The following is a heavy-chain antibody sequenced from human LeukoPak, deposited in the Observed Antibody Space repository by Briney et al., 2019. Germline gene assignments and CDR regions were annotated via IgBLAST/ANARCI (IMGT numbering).Heavy chain of an antibody. J-gene: IGHJ3*02. CDR1: GFTFSRYA. CDR2: ISDDGGNE. D-gene: IGHD6-19*01. Sequence: GGSLRLFCAASGFTFSRYAMHGVRQAPGMGLAWVAVISDDGGNEYYLESVKGRFTISRENSKNTLYLQMNSLRAEDTAVYCCVFLDTGWYSDGFDMWGQGTMVTVSS. CDR3: VFLDTGWYSDGFDM. V-gene: IGHV3-30*04.